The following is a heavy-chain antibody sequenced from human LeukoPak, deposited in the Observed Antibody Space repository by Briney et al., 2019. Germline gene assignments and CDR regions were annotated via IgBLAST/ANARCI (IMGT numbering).Heavy chain of an antibody. Sequence: ASVKVSCKASGYTFTGYYMHWVRQAPGQGLEWMGWINPNSGGTNYAQKFQGRVTITRDTSISTAYMELSRLRSDDTAVYYCARVTIYGSGWYLDYWGQGTLVTVSS. V-gene: IGHV1-2*02. J-gene: IGHJ4*02. CDR3: ARVTIYGSGWYLDY. CDR1: GYTFTGYY. D-gene: IGHD6-19*01. CDR2: INPNSGGT.